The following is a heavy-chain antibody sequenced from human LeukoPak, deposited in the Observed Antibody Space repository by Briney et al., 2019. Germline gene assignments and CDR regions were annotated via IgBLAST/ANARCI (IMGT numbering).Heavy chain of an antibody. D-gene: IGHD1-1*01. J-gene: IGHJ4*02. Sequence: GGSLRLSCAASGFTFSDYYMSWIRKAPGKGLEWVSYISSSGSTIYYADSVKGRFTISRDNAKNSLYLQMNSLRAEDTAVYYCARSPTGTTVSYFDYWGQGTLVTVSS. CDR3: ARSPTGTTVSYFDY. V-gene: IGHV3-11*01. CDR1: GFTFSDYY. CDR2: ISSSGSTI.